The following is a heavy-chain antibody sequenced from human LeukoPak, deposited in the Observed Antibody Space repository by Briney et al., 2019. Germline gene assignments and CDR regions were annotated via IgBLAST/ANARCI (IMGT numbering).Heavy chain of an antibody. D-gene: IGHD3-22*01. CDR2: ISYDGSNK. CDR1: GFTFSSYG. V-gene: IGHV3-30*19. CDR3: ARGVFGSSGYYLDY. Sequence: GGSLRLSCAASGFTFSSYGMHWVRQAPGKGLEWVAVISYDGSNKYYADSVKGRFTISRDNSKNTLYLQMNSLRAEDTAVYYCARGVFGSSGYYLDYWGQGTLVTVSS. J-gene: IGHJ4*02.